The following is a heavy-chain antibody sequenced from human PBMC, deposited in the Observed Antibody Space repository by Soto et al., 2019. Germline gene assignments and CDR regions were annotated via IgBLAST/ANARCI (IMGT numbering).Heavy chain of an antibody. CDR2: IKSKTDGGTT. Sequence: GGSLRLSCAASGFTISNACMNWVRQAPGKGLEWVGRIKSKTDGGTTDYAAPVKGRFTISRDDSKNTLYLQMNSLKTEDTAVYYCTTEGTYYYDSSGPYGMDVWGQGTTVTVSS. D-gene: IGHD3-22*01. CDR3: TTEGTYYYDSSGPYGMDV. J-gene: IGHJ6*02. V-gene: IGHV3-15*07. CDR1: GFTISNAC.